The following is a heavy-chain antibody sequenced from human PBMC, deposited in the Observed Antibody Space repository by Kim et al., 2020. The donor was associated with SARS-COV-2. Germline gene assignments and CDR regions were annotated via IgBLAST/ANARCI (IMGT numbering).Heavy chain of an antibody. D-gene: IGHD5-18*01. CDR1: GGSISSSSYY. Sequence: SETLSLTCTVSGGSISSSSYYWGWIRQPPGKGLEWIGSIYYSGSTYYNPSLKSRVTISVDTSKNQFSLKLSSVTAADTVVYYCARFDGSYGRYYFDYWGQGTLVTVSS. CDR2: IYYSGST. CDR3: ARFDGSYGRYYFDY. J-gene: IGHJ4*02. V-gene: IGHV4-39*01.